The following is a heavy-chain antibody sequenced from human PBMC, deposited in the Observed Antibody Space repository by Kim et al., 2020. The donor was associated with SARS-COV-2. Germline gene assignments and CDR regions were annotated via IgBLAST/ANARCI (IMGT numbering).Heavy chain of an antibody. D-gene: IGHD6-19*01. Sequence: SETLSLTCAVYGGSFSAYYWSWIRQPPGKGLEWIGEINHSGSTNYYPSLKSRVTISVDTSKNQFSLKLISVTAADTAVDYCARGTRQWLVRGPYYYYMD. J-gene: IGHJ6*03. V-gene: IGHV4-34*01. CDR2: INHSGST. CDR1: GGSFSAYY. CDR3: ARGTRQWLVRGPYYYYMD.